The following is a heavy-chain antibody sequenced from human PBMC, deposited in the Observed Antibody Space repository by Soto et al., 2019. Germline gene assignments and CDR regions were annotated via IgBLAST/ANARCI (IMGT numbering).Heavy chain of an antibody. J-gene: IGHJ4*02. CDR2: IIPIFGTA. CDR1: GGTFSSYA. Sequence: QVQLVQSGAEVKKPGSSVKVSCKASGGTFSSYAISWVRQAPGQGLEWMGGIIPIFGTANYAQKFQGRVTITADESTSTAYRGLSSLRSEDTAVYYWARHPKYYYDSRGYYFPYWGQGTLVTVSS. V-gene: IGHV1-69*01. D-gene: IGHD3-22*01. CDR3: ARHPKYYYDSRGYYFPY.